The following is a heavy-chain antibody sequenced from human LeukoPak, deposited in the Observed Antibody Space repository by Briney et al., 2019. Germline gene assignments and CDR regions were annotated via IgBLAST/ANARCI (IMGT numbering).Heavy chain of an antibody. CDR1: GDSVSSNSAA. D-gene: IGHD1-26*01. J-gene: IGHJ4*02. Sequence: SQTLSLTCAISGDSVSSNSAAWNWIRQSTSRGLEWLGRTYHRSKWYNDYALSVKSRISVNPDTPKNQFSLQLNSVTPEDTAVYYCARSGSYNFDYWGQGTLVTVSS. CDR2: TYHRSKWYN. CDR3: ARSGSYNFDY. V-gene: IGHV6-1*01.